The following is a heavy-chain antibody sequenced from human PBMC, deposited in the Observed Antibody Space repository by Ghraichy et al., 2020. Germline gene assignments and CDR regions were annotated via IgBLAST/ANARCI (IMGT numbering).Heavy chain of an antibody. CDR3: ARHETSVGVVLINWFDP. Sequence: GGSLRLSCAASGFTFSNYAMSWVRQAPGKGLEWVSGISGSGGSTYYPDSVEGRFTISRDNAMNTLFLDMKSLRVEDTAVYYCARHETSVGVVLINWFDPWGQGTLVTVSS. CDR2: ISGSGGST. D-gene: IGHD3-3*01. CDR1: GFTFSNYA. J-gene: IGHJ5*02. V-gene: IGHV3-23*01.